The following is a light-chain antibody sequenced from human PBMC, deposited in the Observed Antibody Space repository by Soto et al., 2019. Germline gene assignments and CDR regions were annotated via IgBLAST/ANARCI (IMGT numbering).Light chain of an antibody. CDR1: SSDVGGYNY. V-gene: IGLV2-14*01. CDR3: NSYTTSNTRQIV. Sequence: QSALTQPASVSGSPGQSITISCTGTSSDVGGYNYASWYQQHPGKAPKFMIYDVSNRPSGVSTRFSGSKSGNTASLTISGLQAEDEADYYCNSYTTSNTRQIVFGTGTKLTVL. CDR2: DVS. J-gene: IGLJ1*01.